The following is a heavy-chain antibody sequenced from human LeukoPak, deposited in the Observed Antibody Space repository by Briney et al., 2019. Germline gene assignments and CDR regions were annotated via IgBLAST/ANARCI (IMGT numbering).Heavy chain of an antibody. D-gene: IGHD3-10*01. CDR2: IRTKAYGGTT. V-gene: IGHV3-49*04. Sequence: GGSLRLSCTASGFTFGDYAMSWVRQAPGKGLEWVGFIRTKAYGGTTENAASVKGRFTISRDDSKSIGYLQMNSLKTEDTAVYYCTRDLLAGDYYGSGNLGYWGQGTLVTDSS. CDR1: GFTFGDYA. CDR3: TRDLLAGDYYGSGNLGY. J-gene: IGHJ4*02.